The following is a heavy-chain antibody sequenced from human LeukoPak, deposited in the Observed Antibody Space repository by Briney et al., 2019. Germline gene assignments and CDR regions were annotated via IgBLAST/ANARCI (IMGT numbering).Heavy chain of an antibody. V-gene: IGHV4-38-2*01. CDR2: IFHSGST. Sequence: PSETLSLTCAVSGYSISSGDYWGWIRQSPGKGLEWSGNIFHSGSTYHNPSLQSRVTISVDTSKNEYSLELSSVTAADTAVYYCGRGIYDLIEYWGQGTLVTVSS. D-gene: IGHD3-16*01. J-gene: IGHJ4*02. CDR1: GYSISSGDY. CDR3: GRGIYDLIEY.